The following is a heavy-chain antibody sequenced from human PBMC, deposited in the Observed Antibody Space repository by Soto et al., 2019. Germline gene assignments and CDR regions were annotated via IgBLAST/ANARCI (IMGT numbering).Heavy chain of an antibody. CDR3: ASVSGQFHCDY. CDR2: ISSSSRYI. V-gene: IGHV3-21*01. J-gene: IGHJ4*02. Sequence: EVQLAESGGGLVKPGGSLRLSCAASGFTFSSYSMNWVRQAPGKGLEWVSSISSSSRYIYYADSVKGRFTIARDNAKNSLYLQMNSLRAEDTAVYYCASVSGQFHCDYWGQGTLVTVSS. D-gene: IGHD5-12*01. CDR1: GFTFSSYS.